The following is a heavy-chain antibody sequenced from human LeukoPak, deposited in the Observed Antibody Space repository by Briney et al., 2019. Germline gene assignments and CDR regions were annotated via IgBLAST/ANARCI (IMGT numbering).Heavy chain of an antibody. Sequence: SETLSLTCTVSGGSISNHYWSWIRQSAGKGLEWIGRIYTSGSTNYNPSLKSRVTMSVDTSKNQFSLKVSSVTAADTAVYYCARDRDWNYGAGAFDIWGQGTMVTVSS. CDR2: IYTSGST. J-gene: IGHJ3*02. D-gene: IGHD1-7*01. CDR1: GGSISNHY. V-gene: IGHV4-4*07. CDR3: ARDRDWNYGAGAFDI.